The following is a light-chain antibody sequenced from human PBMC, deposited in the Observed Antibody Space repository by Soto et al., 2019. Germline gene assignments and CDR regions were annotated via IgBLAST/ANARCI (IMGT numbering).Light chain of an antibody. CDR3: QQYNSYSLT. Sequence: DIQMTQSPSTLSASVGDRVTITCRASQSITRWLAGYQQKPGRAPKLLMYDATSLESGGPSRFSGNGSGTEFSLTISSLQPDDFGTYYCQQYNSYSLTFGGGTKVEIK. V-gene: IGKV1-5*01. CDR1: QSITRW. CDR2: DAT. J-gene: IGKJ4*01.